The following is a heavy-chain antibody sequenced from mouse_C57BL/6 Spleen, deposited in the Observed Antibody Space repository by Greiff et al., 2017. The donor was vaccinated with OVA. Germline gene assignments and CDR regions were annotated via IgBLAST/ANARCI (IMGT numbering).Heavy chain of an antibody. V-gene: IGHV5-16*01. Sequence: EVKLMESEGGLVQPGSSMKLSCTASGFTFSDYYMAWVRQVPEKGLEWVANINYDGSSTYYLDSLKSRFIISRDNAKNILYLQMSSLKSEDTATYYCARVGDYESFAYWGQGTLVTVSA. CDR1: GFTFSDYY. CDR3: ARVGDYESFAY. CDR2: INYDGSST. J-gene: IGHJ3*01. D-gene: IGHD2-4*01.